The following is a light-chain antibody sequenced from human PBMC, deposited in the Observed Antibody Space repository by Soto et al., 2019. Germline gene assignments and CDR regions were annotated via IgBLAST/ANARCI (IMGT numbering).Light chain of an antibody. V-gene: IGLV2-14*01. CDR2: EVS. Sequence: SSLTPPASVSGSPGQSITIHCTGNSRYVGSFNHDSWFQQHPGKAPKRLRYEVSNRPSGVSNRFAGSKSGNTASLTISRLQPEDEADYYSSSYTIASIGVFGTGTKVTVL. J-gene: IGLJ1*01. CDR3: SSYTIASIGV. CDR1: SRYVGSFNH.